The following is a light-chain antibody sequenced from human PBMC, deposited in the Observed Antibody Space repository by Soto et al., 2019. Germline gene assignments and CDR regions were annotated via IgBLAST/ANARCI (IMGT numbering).Light chain of an antibody. CDR3: ATWDGSLPGEV. CDR1: SSNIGNNY. CDR2: DNN. V-gene: IGLV1-51*01. Sequence: QSVLTQSPSVSAAPGQKVTISCSGSSSNIGNNYVSWYQQVPGTAPKLLIYDNNKRPSGIPDRFSGSKSGTSGTLDITGLQTGDEADYYCATWDGSLPGEVFGGGTKLT. J-gene: IGLJ2*01.